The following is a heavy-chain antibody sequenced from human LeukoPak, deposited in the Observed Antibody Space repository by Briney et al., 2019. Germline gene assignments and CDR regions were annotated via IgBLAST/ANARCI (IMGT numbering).Heavy chain of an antibody. V-gene: IGHV4-38-2*02. CDR1: GYSISRGYY. Sequence: SETLSLTCTVSGYSISRGYYWGWIRQPPGKGLEGIGSIYHSGSTYYNPSLKSRVTISVDTSKNQFSLKLSSVTAADTAVYYCATKNVVVVAATLLNYFDYWGQGTLVTVSS. J-gene: IGHJ4*02. D-gene: IGHD2-15*01. CDR2: IYHSGST. CDR3: ATKNVVVVAATLLNYFDY.